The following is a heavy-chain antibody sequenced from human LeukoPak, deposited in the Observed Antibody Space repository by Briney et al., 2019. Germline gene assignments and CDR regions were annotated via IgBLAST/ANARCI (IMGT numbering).Heavy chain of an antibody. CDR2: ISWNSRTI. V-gene: IGHV3-9*01. CDR1: GFTFDDYA. D-gene: IGHD4-17*01. J-gene: IGHJ4*02. Sequence: PGRSLRLSCAASGFTFDDYAMHWVRQAPGKGLEWVSGISWNSRTIAYVDSVKGRFTISRDNAKNSMYLQMNSLRGEDTALYCCAKDEHGNYGTVDYWGQGTMVTVSS. CDR3: AKDEHGNYGTVDY.